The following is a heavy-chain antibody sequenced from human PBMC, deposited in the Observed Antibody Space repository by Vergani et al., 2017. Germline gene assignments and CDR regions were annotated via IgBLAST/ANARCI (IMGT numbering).Heavy chain of an antibody. CDR1: AYSISSGYY. J-gene: IGHJ4*02. CDR2: IYHSGNT. CDR3: AREPGGGAR. Sequence: QVQLQESGPGLVKPSETLPLTCTVSAYSISSGYYWAWVRQPPGRGLEWIVSIYHSGNTYYNPSLKSRVTMSVDTSKNQFSLKLSSVTAADTAVYYCAREPGGGARGGQGTLVTVSS. V-gene: IGHV4-38-2*02. D-gene: IGHD3-16*01.